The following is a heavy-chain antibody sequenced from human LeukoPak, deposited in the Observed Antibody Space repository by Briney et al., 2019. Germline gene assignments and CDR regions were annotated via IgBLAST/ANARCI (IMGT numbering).Heavy chain of an antibody. CDR1: GGSISSSSYY. Sequence: SETLSLTCTVSGGSISSSSYYWGWIRQPPGKGLEWIGSIYYSGSTYYNPSLKSRVTISVDTSKNQFSLKLSSVTAADTAVYYCARGWGATASQDYWGQGTLVTVSS. CDR2: IYYSGST. D-gene: IGHD1-26*01. V-gene: IGHV4-39*07. CDR3: ARGWGATASQDY. J-gene: IGHJ4*02.